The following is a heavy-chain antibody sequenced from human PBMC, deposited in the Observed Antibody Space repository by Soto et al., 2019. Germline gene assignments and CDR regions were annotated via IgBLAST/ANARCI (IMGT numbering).Heavy chain of an antibody. Sequence: GASVKVSCKASGYTFTSYDINWVRQATGRGLEWMGWMNPNSGNTGYAQKFQGRVTMTRNTSISTAYMELSSLRSEDTAVYYCARLLSRTLRFLEWFVMEDVWGQGTTVTVSS. V-gene: IGHV1-8*01. CDR1: GYTFTSYD. J-gene: IGHJ6*02. CDR3: ARLLSRTLRFLEWFVMEDV. CDR2: MNPNSGNT. D-gene: IGHD3-3*01.